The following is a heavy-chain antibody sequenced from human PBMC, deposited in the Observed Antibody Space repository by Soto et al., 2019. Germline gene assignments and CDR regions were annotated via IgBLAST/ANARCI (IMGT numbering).Heavy chain of an antibody. CDR2: IIPILGIA. J-gene: IGHJ5*02. V-gene: IGHV1-69*04. CDR1: GGTFSSYS. CDR3: ARDLRNWWFDP. Sequence: GVSVKVSCKSSGGTFSSYSISWVRQAPGQGLEWMGRIIPILGIANYAQKFQGRVTITADKSTSTAYMELSSLRSEDTAVYYCARDLRNWWFDPWGQGTLVTVSS.